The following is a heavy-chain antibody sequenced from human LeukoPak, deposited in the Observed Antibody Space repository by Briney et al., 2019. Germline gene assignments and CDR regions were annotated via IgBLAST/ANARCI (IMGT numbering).Heavy chain of an antibody. CDR3: ARRGDMATVDS. CDR2: VYYTGFT. Sequence: PSETLSLTCTVSGVSISLYYCTWIRQTPEKGLEWIACVYYTGFTNNNPSLESRLSISVDASKNQFSLHLRSVAAAATAIVYCARRGDMATVDSWGPGTLVTVSS. D-gene: IGHD5-24*01. V-gene: IGHV4-59*08. CDR1: GVSISLYY. J-gene: IGHJ4*02.